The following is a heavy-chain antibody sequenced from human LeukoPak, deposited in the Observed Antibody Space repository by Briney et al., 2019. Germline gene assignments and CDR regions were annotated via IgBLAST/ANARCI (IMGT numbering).Heavy chain of an antibody. V-gene: IGHV3-23*01. CDR1: GFTFSSYA. Sequence: PGGSLRLSCAASGFTFSSYAMSWVRQAPGKGLEWVSAISGSGSNTYYADSVKGRFTISRDNSKNTLYVQMNSLRAEDTAVYYCAKASSGWYLYYYDYWGQGTLVTVSS. CDR3: AKASSGWYLYYYDY. J-gene: IGHJ4*02. CDR2: ISGSGSNT. D-gene: IGHD6-19*01.